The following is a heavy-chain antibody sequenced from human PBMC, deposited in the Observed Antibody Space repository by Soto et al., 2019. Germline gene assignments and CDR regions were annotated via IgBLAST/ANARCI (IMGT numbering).Heavy chain of an antibody. CDR2: IYYSGST. V-gene: IGHV4-59*01. Sequence: SETLSLTCTVSGGSISSYYWSWIRQPPGKGLEGIGYIYYSGSTNYNPSLKSRVTISVDTSKNQFSLKLSSVTAADTAVYYCARELRGYSYGYVDPWGQGTLVTVSS. CDR3: ARELRGYSYGYVDP. CDR1: GGSISSYY. D-gene: IGHD5-18*01. J-gene: IGHJ5*02.